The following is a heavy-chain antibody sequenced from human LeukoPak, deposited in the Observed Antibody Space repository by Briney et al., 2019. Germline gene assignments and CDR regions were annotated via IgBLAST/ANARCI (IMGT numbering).Heavy chain of an antibody. Sequence: EASVKVSCKASGGTFSSYAISWVRQAPGQGLEWMGRIIPILGIANYAQKFQGRVTITADKSTSTAYMELSSLRSEDTAVYYCARGGVAKLGPLDLWGQGTLVTVSS. CDR2: IIPILGIA. CDR3: ARGGVAKLGPLDL. CDR1: GGTFSSYA. V-gene: IGHV1-69*04. J-gene: IGHJ5*02. D-gene: IGHD7-27*01.